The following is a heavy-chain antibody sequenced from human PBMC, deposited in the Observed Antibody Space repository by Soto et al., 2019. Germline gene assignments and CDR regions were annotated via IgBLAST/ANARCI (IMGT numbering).Heavy chain of an antibody. D-gene: IGHD1-26*01. CDR3: ARDIDRQQLGGNYYYIMDV. J-gene: IGHJ6*01. V-gene: IGHV1-69*12. CDR2: IMPVFSTP. CDR1: GGTFRTSA. Sequence: QVQLVQSGAEVKKPGSSVKVSCKTSGGTFRTSAISWVRQAPGQGLEWMGGIMPVFSTPDYAQKFQGRVIITADESTGTAYMELSSLRSEDTAVYYCARDIDRQQLGGNYYYIMDVWGQGTTVTVSS.